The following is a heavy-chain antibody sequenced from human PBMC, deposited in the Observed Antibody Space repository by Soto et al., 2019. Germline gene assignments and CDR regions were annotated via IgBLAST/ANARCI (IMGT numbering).Heavy chain of an antibody. CDR2: INHSGST. D-gene: IGHD2-2*01. CDR3: ARVAKAVVVPAAMGFDY. V-gene: IGHV4-34*01. Sequence: SETLSLTCAVYGGSFSGYYWSWIRQPPGKGLEWIGEINHSGSTNYNPSLKSRVTISVDTSKNQFSLKLSSVTAADTAVYYCARVAKAVVVPAAMGFDYWGQGTLVTVSS. J-gene: IGHJ4*02. CDR1: GGSFSGYY.